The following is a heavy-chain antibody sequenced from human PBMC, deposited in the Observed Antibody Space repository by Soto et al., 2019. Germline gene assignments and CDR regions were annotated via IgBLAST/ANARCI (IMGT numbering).Heavy chain of an antibody. CDR2: IGGSGTGGRT. V-gene: IGHV3-23*01. D-gene: IGHD5-12*01. CDR1: GLTFSTYA. J-gene: IGHJ6*02. Sequence: EVHLLESGGDLVQPGGSLRLSCTASGLTFSTYAMSWVRQARGKGLEWVSAIGGSGTGGRTYYADSVKGRFTISRDNSKNTVYLQMNSLRADVTAVYYSAKSPGGLDGYNSDYYGMDVWGQGTTVTVSS. CDR3: AKSPGGLDGYNSDYYGMDV.